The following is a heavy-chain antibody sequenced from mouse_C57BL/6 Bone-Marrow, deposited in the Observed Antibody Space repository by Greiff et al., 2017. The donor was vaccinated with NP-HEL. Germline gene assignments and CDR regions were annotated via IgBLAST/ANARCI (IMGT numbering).Heavy chain of an antibody. V-gene: IGHV5-12*01. D-gene: IGHD1-1*01. J-gene: IGHJ4*01. CDR1: GFTFSDYY. CDR2: ISNGGGST. CDR3: ARPLTTHYAMDY. Sequence: EVHLVESGGGLVQPGGSLKLSCAASGFTFSDYYMYWVRQTPEKRLEWVAYISNGGGSTYYPDTVKGRFTISRDNAKNTLYLQMSRLKSEDTAMYYCARPLTTHYAMDYWGQGTSVTVSS.